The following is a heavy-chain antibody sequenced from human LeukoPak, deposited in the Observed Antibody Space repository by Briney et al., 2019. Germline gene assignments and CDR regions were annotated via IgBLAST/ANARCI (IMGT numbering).Heavy chain of an antibody. CDR3: ARASPLATHHVAFDI. J-gene: IGHJ3*02. CDR1: GFTFSSYW. CDR2: INSDGSST. Sequence: GGSLRLSCAASGFTFSSYWMHWVRQAPGKGLVWVSRINSDGSSTSYADSVKGRFTISRDNAKNTLYLQMNSLRAEDTAVYYCARASPLATHHVAFDIWGQGTMVTVSS. D-gene: IGHD5-12*01. V-gene: IGHV3-74*01.